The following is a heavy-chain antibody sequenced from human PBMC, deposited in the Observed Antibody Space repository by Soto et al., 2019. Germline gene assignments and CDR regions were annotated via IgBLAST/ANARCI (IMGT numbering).Heavy chain of an antibody. D-gene: IGHD1-1*01. CDR2: INVGNGKT. CDR3: ARGRGLEPTGPFDY. Sequence: QVRLVQSGAEVKKPGASVKVSCKASGYTFTSYAMHWVRQAPGQRLEWMGWINVGNGKTEYSQKFQGTVIITRDTSASAAYMQLSSLRSEDAAFYYCARGRGLEPTGPFDYWGQGTLVTVSS. V-gene: IGHV1-3*01. J-gene: IGHJ4*02. CDR1: GYTFTSYA.